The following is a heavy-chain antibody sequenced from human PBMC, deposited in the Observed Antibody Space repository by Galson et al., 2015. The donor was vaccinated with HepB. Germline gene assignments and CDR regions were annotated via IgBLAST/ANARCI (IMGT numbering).Heavy chain of an antibody. CDR3: ARVQYSSSWPNYYYYGMDV. V-gene: IGHV1-18*01. D-gene: IGHD6-13*01. CDR2: ISAYNGNT. CDR1: GYTFTSYG. J-gene: IGHJ6*02. Sequence: SVKVSCKASGYTFTSYGISWVRQAPGQGLEWMGWISAYNGNTNYAQKLQGRVTMATDTSTSTAYMELRSLRSDDTAVYYCARVQYSSSWPNYYYYGMDVWGQGTTVTVSS.